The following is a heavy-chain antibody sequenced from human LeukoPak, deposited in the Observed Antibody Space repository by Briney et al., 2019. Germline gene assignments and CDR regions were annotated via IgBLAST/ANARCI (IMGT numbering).Heavy chain of an antibody. CDR2: ISNDGNIA. CDR1: GFTFNDHW. V-gene: IGHV3-74*01. J-gene: IGHJ4*02. Sequence: GGSLRLSCATSGFTFNDHWMHWVRQAPGKGLVWVSRISNDGNIASYADSVKGRFTIARDNAQNTLFLQMDSLRDEDTAVYYCARDLHSVDFWGQGTLVTASS. D-gene: IGHD1-26*01. CDR3: ARDLHSVDF.